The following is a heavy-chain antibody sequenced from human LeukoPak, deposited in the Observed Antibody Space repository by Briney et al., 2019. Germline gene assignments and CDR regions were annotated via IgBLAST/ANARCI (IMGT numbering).Heavy chain of an antibody. CDR2: IYHSGST. Sequence: SSETLSLTCAVSGGSISSSNWWSWVRQPPGEGLEWIGEIYHSGSTNYNPSLKSRVTISVDKSKNQFSLKLSSVTAADTAVYYCARAWRGIAARPGRDYYYYYMDVWGKGTTVTVSS. J-gene: IGHJ6*03. CDR3: ARAWRGIAARPGRDYYYYYMDV. CDR1: GGSISSSNW. V-gene: IGHV4-4*02. D-gene: IGHD6-6*01.